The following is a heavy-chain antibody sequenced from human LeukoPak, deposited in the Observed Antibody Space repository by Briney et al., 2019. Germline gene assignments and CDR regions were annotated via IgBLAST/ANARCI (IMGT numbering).Heavy chain of an antibody. Sequence: PGGSLRLSCAASGFTVSSNYMSWVRQAPGKGLEWVSVIYSGGSTYYADSVKGRFTISRDNSKNTLYLQMNSLRAEDTAVYYCARARVWVPYGMDVWGQGTTVTVSS. CDR2: IYSGGST. CDR3: ARARVWVPYGMDV. D-gene: IGHD3-16*01. CDR1: GFTVSSNY. V-gene: IGHV3-53*01. J-gene: IGHJ6*02.